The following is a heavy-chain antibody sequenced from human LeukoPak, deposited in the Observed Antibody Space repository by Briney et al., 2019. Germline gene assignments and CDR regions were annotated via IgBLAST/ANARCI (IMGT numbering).Heavy chain of an antibody. V-gene: IGHV1-2*02. CDR1: GYTFTGYY. Sequence: ASVKVSCKASGYTFTGYYMHWVRQAPGQGLEWMGWINPNSGGTNYAQKFQGRVTMTRDTSISTAYMELSRLRSDDTAVYYCAREGARIAARRASGFDPWGQGTLVTVSS. CDR3: AREGARIAARRASGFDP. J-gene: IGHJ5*02. CDR2: INPNSGGT. D-gene: IGHD6-6*01.